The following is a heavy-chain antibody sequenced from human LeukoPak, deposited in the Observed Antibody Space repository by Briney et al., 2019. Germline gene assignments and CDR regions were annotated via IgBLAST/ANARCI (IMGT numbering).Heavy chain of an antibody. CDR2: INHSGST. Sequence: SETLSLTCAVYGGSFSGYYWSWIRQPPGKGLEWIGEINHSGSTNYNPSLKSRVTISVDTSKNQFSLKLSSVTAADTAVYYCASGYGGPTFDYWGQGTLVTVSS. V-gene: IGHV4-34*01. CDR1: GGSFSGYY. CDR3: ASGYGGPTFDY. J-gene: IGHJ4*02. D-gene: IGHD4-23*01.